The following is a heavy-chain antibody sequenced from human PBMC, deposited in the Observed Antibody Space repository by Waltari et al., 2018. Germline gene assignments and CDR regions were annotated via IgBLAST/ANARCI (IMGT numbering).Heavy chain of an antibody. CDR2: ISGGGGGSA. V-gene: IGHV3-48*03. D-gene: IGHD3-9*01. J-gene: IGHJ4*02. CDR1: GFTFSAYG. Sequence: EVELVESGGDLVQPGGSLRLSCEASGFTFSAYGMIWVRQAPGKGLEWLTYISGGGGGSAFYADSVKGRFTVSRDNTKESLYLQMTSLRVEDSAVYFCARFRTHYDTFDYWGRGTLVTVSS. CDR3: ARFRTHYDTFDY.